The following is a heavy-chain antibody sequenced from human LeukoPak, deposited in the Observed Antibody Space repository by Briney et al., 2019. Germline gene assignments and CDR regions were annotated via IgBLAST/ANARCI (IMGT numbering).Heavy chain of an antibody. CDR3: ASDPITADVDY. V-gene: IGHV3-66*01. CDR2: IYSGGST. J-gene: IGHJ4*02. D-gene: IGHD1-20*01. Sequence: PGGSLRLSCAASGFTVSSNYMSWVRQAPGKGLEWVSVIYSGGSTYYADSVKGRFTISRDNSKNTLYLQMNSLRVEDTAVYYCASDPITADVDYWGQGTLVTVSS. CDR1: GFTVSSNY.